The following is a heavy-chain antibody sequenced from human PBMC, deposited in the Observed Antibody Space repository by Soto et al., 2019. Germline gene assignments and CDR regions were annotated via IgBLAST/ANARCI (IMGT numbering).Heavy chain of an antibody. Sequence: ASVKVSCKASGYTFTSYGISWVRQAPGQGLEWMGWISAYNGNTNYAQKLQGRVTMTTDTSTSTAYMELRSLRSDDTAVYYCAIDVATVIPDGKFDYWGQGTLVTGSS. V-gene: IGHV1-18*01. D-gene: IGHD4-17*01. CDR1: GYTFTSYG. J-gene: IGHJ4*02. CDR3: AIDVATVIPDGKFDY. CDR2: ISAYNGNT.